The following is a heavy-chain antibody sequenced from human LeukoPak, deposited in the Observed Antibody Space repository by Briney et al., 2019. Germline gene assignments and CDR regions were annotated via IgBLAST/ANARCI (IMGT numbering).Heavy chain of an antibody. Sequence: GGSLRLSCAASGFTFSSYWMSWVRQAPGKGLEWVANIKQDGSEKYYLVSVKGRFTISRDNAKNSLYLQMNSLRAEDTAVYYCARDFYNLIFDYWGQGTLVTVS. CDR2: IKQDGSEK. CDR1: GFTFSSYW. J-gene: IGHJ4*02. CDR3: ARDFYNLIFDY. D-gene: IGHD1-1*01. V-gene: IGHV3-7*01.